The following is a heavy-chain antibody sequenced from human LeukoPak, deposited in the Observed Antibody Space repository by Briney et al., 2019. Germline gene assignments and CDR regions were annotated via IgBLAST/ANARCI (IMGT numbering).Heavy chain of an antibody. CDR3: ARDPNDY. Sequence: PGGSLRLSCAASGFTFSDYSMNWVRQAPGKGLEWVCFISSTTNTIYYADSVKGRFTISRDNAKNSLYLQMNSLRDEDTAVYYCARDPNDYRGQGTLVTVSS. CDR1: GFTFSDYS. J-gene: IGHJ4*02. V-gene: IGHV3-48*02. CDR2: ISSTTNTI.